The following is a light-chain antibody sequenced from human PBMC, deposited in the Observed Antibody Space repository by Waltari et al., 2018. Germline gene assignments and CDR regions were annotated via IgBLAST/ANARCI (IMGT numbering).Light chain of an antibody. CDR3: CSYAGSSTWV. V-gene: IGLV2-23*01. Sequence: QSALTQPASVSGSPGQSITIPCTGTSSDVGSYNLVSWYQQLPGKAPKLMIYEGSKRPSGVFDRFSGSKSGNTASLTISGLQAEDEADYYCCSYAGSSTWVFGGGTKLTVL. J-gene: IGLJ3*02. CDR1: SSDVGSYNL. CDR2: EGS.